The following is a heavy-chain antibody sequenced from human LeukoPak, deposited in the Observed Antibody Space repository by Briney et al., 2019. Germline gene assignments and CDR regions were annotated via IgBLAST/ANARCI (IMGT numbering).Heavy chain of an antibody. J-gene: IGHJ4*02. D-gene: IGHD6-13*01. CDR3: ARDISLGIAAAGTGDY. Sequence: AGGSLRLSCAASGFTFSSYAMSWVRQAPGKGLEWVSAISGSGGSTYYADSVKGRFTISRDNSKNTLYLQMNSLRAEDTAVYYCARDISLGIAAAGTGDYWGQGTLVTVSS. CDR1: GFTFSSYA. V-gene: IGHV3-23*01. CDR2: ISGSGGST.